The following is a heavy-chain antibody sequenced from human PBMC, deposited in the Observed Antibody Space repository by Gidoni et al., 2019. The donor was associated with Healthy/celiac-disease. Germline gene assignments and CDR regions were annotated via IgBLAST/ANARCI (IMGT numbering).Heavy chain of an antibody. D-gene: IGHD5-18*01. Sequence: QLQLQESGPGLVKPSETLSLTCTVSGGSISSSSYYWVWIRQPPGKGLEWIGSIYYSGSTYYNPSLKSRVTISVDTSKNQFSLKLSSVTAADTAVYYCARTNTAMVDYWGQGTLVTVSS. CDR3: ARTNTAMVDY. V-gene: IGHV4-39*01. CDR1: GGSISSSSYY. J-gene: IGHJ4*02. CDR2: IYYSGST.